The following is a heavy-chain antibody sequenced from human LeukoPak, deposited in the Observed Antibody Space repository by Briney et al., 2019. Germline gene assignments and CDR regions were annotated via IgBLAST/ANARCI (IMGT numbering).Heavy chain of an antibody. D-gene: IGHD3-3*01. CDR2: VSYSGNT. J-gene: IGHJ4*01. CDR1: GGSITSISYY. CDR3: AKVEYYDFSLDY. Sequence: PSETLSLTCAVSGGSITSISYYWGWIRQPPGKGLQWIGSVSYSGNTYYNPSLKSRVTISVDTSKNQFSLKLTSVTAADTAVYYCAKVEYYDFSLDYWGQGTLVTVSS. V-gene: IGHV4-39*01.